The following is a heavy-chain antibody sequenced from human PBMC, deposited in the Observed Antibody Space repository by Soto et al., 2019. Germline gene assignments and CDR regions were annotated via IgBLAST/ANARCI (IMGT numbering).Heavy chain of an antibody. CDR2: ISYDGSNK. J-gene: IGHJ3*02. CDR1: GFTCRNYG. Sequence: GGFLRLCCAASGFTCRNYGMHWIRQAPGKGLEWVAVISYDGSNKYYADSVKGRFTISRDNSKNTLYLQMNSLRAEDTAVYYCARVVNFYYDSSGYHAFDIWGQGTMVTVSS. V-gene: IGHV3-30*03. D-gene: IGHD3-22*01. CDR3: ARVVNFYYDSSGYHAFDI.